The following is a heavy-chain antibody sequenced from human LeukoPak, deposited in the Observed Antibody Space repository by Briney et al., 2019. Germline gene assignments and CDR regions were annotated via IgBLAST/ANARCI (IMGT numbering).Heavy chain of an antibody. V-gene: IGHV3-7*03. Sequence: PGGSLRLSCAASGFTFSDYWMSWVRQAPGKGPEWVANIRQDGNEKYCVDSVKGRFTISRDNAKSSVYLQMNSLRVEDTAVYYCARDKMMGATFFDYWGQGILATVSS. J-gene: IGHJ4*02. CDR3: ARDKMMGATFFDY. CDR2: IRQDGNEK. CDR1: GFTFSDYW. D-gene: IGHD1-26*01.